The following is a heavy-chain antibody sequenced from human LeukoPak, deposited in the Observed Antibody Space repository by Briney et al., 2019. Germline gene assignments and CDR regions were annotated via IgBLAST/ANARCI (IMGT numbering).Heavy chain of an antibody. D-gene: IGHD2-15*01. Sequence: GASVKVSCKASGYTFTSYGISWVRQAPGQGLEWMGWISAYNGNTNYAQKLQGRVTMTTDTSTSTAYMELRSLRSDDTAVYYCVVDDSQHYFDYWGQGTLVTVSS. J-gene: IGHJ4*02. CDR3: VVDDSQHYFDY. V-gene: IGHV1-18*01. CDR1: GYTFTSYG. CDR2: ISAYNGNT.